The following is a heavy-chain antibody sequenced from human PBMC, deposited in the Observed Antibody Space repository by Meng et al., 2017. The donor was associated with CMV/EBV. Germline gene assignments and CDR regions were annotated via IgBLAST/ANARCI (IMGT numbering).Heavy chain of an antibody. CDR3: ARDGGDYDFWSGYIYYYGMDV. V-gene: IGHV3-21*01. CDR1: GFTFSSYS. D-gene: IGHD3-3*01. J-gene: IGHJ6*02. CDR2: ISSSSSYI. Sequence: GGSLRLSCAASGFTFSSYSMNWVRQAPGKGLEWVSSISSSSSYIYYADSVKGRFTISRDNAKNSLYLQMNSLRAEDTAVYYCARDGGDYDFWSGYIYYYGMDVWGRGTTVTVSS.